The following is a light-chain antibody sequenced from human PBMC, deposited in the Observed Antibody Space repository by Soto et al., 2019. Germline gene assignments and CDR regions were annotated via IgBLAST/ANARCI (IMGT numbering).Light chain of an antibody. CDR1: SPNDGTKF. V-gene: IGLV1-47*01. CDR3: ATWEAILGGYWV. CDR2: MNN. J-gene: IGLJ3*02. Sequence: QSVLTRPPSASGTPGQTVSISCSGSSPNDGTKFVYWYQQVPGPAPKLLIYMNNQRPSGVPDRFSGSKSGASACLAISGLRSEDEADYYCATWEAILGGYWVFGRGTKLTVL.